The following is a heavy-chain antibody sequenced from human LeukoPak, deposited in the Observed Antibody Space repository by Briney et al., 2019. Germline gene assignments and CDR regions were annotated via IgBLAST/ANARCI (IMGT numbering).Heavy chain of an antibody. J-gene: IGHJ5*02. CDR3: ARGSNWFDP. CDR1: GGSISSSSYY. Sequence: SETLSLTCTVSGGSISSSSYYWGWIRQPPGKGLEWIGSIYYSGSTYYNPSLKSRVTISVDTSKNQFSLKLSSVTAADTAVYYCARGSNWFDPWGQGTLVTVSS. CDR2: IYYSGST. V-gene: IGHV4-39*07.